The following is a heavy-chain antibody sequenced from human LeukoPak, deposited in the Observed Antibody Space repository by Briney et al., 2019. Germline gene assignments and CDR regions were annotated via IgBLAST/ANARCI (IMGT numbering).Heavy chain of an antibody. CDR3: AREYGSGSLFDY. V-gene: IGHV4-59*01. J-gene: IGHJ4*02. CDR1: GGSISSYY. D-gene: IGHD3-10*01. CDR2: IYYSGST. Sequence: KTSETLSLTCTVSGGSISSYYWSWIRQPPGKGLEWIGYIYYSGSTNYNPSLKSRVTISVDTSKNQFSLKLSSVTAADTAVYYCAREYGSGSLFDYWGQGTLVTVSS.